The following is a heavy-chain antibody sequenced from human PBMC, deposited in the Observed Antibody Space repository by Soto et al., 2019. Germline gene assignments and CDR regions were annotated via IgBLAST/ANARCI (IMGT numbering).Heavy chain of an antibody. CDR3: ARYGDYVFLFDY. J-gene: IGHJ4*02. CDR2: IWYDGSNK. Sequence: PGGSLRLSCAASGFTFSSYGMHWVRQAPGKGLEWVAVIWYDGSNKYYADSVKGRFTISRDNSKNTLYLQMNSLRAEDTAVYYCARYGDYVFLFDYWGQGTLVTVSS. D-gene: IGHD4-17*01. V-gene: IGHV3-33*01. CDR1: GFTFSSYG.